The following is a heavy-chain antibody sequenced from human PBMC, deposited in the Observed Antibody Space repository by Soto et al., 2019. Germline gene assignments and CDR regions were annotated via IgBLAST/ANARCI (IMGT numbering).Heavy chain of an antibody. V-gene: IGHV3-30*18. J-gene: IGHJ4*02. D-gene: IGHD2-2*02. CDR3: AKSPNFYCSSPNCYKFYFDF. CDR2: ISYDGSDK. Sequence: GGSLRLSCAASGFTFNTYGMHWVRQAPGKGLEWVAVISYDGSDKYYADSVKGRFIISRDNSKNTLYLQMNSLRAEDTAIYYCAKSPNFYCSSPNCYKFYFDFWGQGALVTVSS. CDR1: GFTFNTYG.